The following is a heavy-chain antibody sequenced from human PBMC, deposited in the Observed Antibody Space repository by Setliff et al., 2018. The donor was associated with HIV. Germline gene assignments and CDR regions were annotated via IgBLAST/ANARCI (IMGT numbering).Heavy chain of an antibody. D-gene: IGHD3-10*01. CDR1: GFTVSSNY. CDR3: AQAQTSVSGSYYQYLQH. V-gene: IGHV3-53*01. J-gene: IGHJ1*01. CDR2: IYSGGST. Sequence: PGGSLRLSCAASGFTVSSNYMSWVRQAPGKGLEWVSVIYSGGSTYYADSVKGRFTISRDNAKNTLYLRMNSLRAEDTAVYYCAQAQTSVSGSYYQYLQHWGQGTLVTVSS.